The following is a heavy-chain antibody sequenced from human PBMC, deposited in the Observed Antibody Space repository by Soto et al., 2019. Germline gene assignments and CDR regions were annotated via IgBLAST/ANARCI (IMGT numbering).Heavy chain of an antibody. CDR3: ARHWDIVVVPAAIDYYYYGMDV. V-gene: IGHV5-51*01. Sequence: GESLKISCKGSGYSFTSYWIGWVRQMPGKGLEWMGIIYPGDSDTRYSPSFQGQVTISADKSISTAYLQWSSLKASDTAMYYCARHWDIVVVPAAIDYYYYGMDVWGQGTTVTVSS. CDR1: GYSFTSYW. D-gene: IGHD2-2*01. CDR2: IYPGDSDT. J-gene: IGHJ6*02.